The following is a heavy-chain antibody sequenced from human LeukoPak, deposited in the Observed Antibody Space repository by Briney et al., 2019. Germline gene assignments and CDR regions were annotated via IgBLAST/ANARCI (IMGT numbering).Heavy chain of an antibody. CDR1: GFTFSSYW. J-gene: IGHJ6*03. CDR3: ARVLRYCSGGNCYSGGLGYMDV. Sequence: GGTLRLSCAASGFTFSSYWMSWVRQAPGKGLEWVANIKQDGSEKYYVDSVKGRFTISRDNAKNSLYLQMNSLRAEDTAVYYCARVLRYCSGGNCYSGGLGYMDVWGKGTTVTISS. V-gene: IGHV3-7*03. D-gene: IGHD2-15*01. CDR2: IKQDGSEK.